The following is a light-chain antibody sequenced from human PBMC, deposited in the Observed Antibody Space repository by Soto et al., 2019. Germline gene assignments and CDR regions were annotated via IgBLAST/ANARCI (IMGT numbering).Light chain of an antibody. CDR1: QSMGSN. Sequence: EIVMTQSPATMSVSPGERATLSCRASQSMGSNVAWYQQKPGQAPRLLIYGASTRAAGIPARFSGSGSGTEFTLTITSRQSEDFAVYYCQQFHNWPRTFGQGTKVEI. CDR3: QQFHNWPRT. J-gene: IGKJ1*01. V-gene: IGKV3-15*01. CDR2: GAS.